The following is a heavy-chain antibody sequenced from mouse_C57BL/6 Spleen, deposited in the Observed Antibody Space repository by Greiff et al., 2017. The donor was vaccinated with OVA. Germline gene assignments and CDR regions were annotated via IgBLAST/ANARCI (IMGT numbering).Heavy chain of an antibody. J-gene: IGHJ3*01. V-gene: IGHV1-54*01. CDR1: GYAFPNYL. CDR3: ARDYYGSVPWLAY. CDR2: INPGSGGT. D-gene: IGHD1-1*01. Sequence: LTESGAELVWPGTSVKVSCKASGYAFPNYLIEWVKQRPGQGLEWIGVINPGSGGTNYNEKFKGKATLTADKSSSTAYMQLSSLTSEDSAVYFCARDYYGSVPWLAYWGQGTLVTVSA.